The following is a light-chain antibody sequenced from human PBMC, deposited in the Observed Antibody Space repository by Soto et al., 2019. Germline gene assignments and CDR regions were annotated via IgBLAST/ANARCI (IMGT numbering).Light chain of an antibody. CDR3: QVYGSSPIT. CDR1: QSFSSY. CDR2: DAS. Sequence: EIVLTHSPGTLSLSPGERATLSCRASQSFSSYLAWYQQKFGQAPRLLIYDASSRATGIPDRFSGTGSGTDFSLTISRLEPEDFAVYYCQVYGSSPITFGGGSKVEIK. V-gene: IGKV3-20*01. J-gene: IGKJ4*01.